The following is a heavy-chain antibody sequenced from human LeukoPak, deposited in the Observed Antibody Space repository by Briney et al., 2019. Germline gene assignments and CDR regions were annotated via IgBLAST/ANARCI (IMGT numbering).Heavy chain of an antibody. CDR1: GFTFSSYG. V-gene: IGHV3-30*18. CDR3: AKDRGELDY. CDR2: ISYDGSNK. D-gene: IGHD1-7*01. Sequence: GGSLRLSCAASGFTFSSYGMHWVRQAPGKGLEWVAVISYDGSNKYYADSVKGRFTISRENSKNTLYLQMNSLRAEDTAVYYCAKDRGELDYWGQGTLVTVSS. J-gene: IGHJ4*02.